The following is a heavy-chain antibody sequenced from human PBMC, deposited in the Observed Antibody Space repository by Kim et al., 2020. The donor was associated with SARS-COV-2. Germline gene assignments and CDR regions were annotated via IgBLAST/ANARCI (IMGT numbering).Heavy chain of an antibody. Sequence: AQKFQGRVTITADESTSTAYMGLSSLRSEDTAVYYCASSAGSGYDCTDYWGQGTLVTVSS. J-gene: IGHJ4*02. CDR3: ASSAGSGYDCTDY. D-gene: IGHD5-12*01. V-gene: IGHV1-69*01.